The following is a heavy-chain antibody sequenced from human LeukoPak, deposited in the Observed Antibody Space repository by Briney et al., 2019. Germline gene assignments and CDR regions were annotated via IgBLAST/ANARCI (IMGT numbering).Heavy chain of an antibody. D-gene: IGHD3-3*01. Sequence: SSETLSLTCTVSGGSISSYYWSWIRQPPVKGLEWIGYIYYSGSTNYNPSLKSRVTISVDTSKNQFSLKLSSVTAADTAVYYCARAPSTIFGVVSFDYWGQGTLVTVSS. J-gene: IGHJ4*02. CDR3: ARAPSTIFGVVSFDY. CDR1: GGSISSYY. V-gene: IGHV4-59*01. CDR2: IYYSGST.